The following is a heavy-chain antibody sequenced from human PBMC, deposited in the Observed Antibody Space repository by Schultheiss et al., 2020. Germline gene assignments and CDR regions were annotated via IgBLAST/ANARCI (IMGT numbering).Heavy chain of an antibody. CDR3: ARSGRVLAPYYYDSSGYYFWFDP. Sequence: SETLSLTCAVYGGSFSGYYWSWIRQPPGKGLEWIGEIKHSGSTNYNPSLKSRVTISVDTSKNQFSLKLSSVTAADTAVYYCARSGRVLAPYYYDSSGYYFWFDPWGQGTLVTVSS. CDR2: IKHSGST. D-gene: IGHD3-22*01. V-gene: IGHV4-34*01. J-gene: IGHJ5*02. CDR1: GGSFSGYY.